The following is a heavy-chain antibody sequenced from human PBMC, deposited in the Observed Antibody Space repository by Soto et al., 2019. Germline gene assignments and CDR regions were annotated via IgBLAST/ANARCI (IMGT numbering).Heavy chain of an antibody. V-gene: IGHV1-3*01. CDR2: INAGNGNT. CDR1: GYTFTSYA. CDR3: ARFFNSTSCYQYRMAV. Sequence: ASVNVSCKASGYTFTSYAMHWVRQAPGQRLEWMGWINAGNGNTKYSQKFQGRVTITRDTSASTAYMELSSLRSEDTAVYYCARFFNSTSCYQYRMAVWSQGTTVTGSS. D-gene: IGHD2-2*01. J-gene: IGHJ6*02.